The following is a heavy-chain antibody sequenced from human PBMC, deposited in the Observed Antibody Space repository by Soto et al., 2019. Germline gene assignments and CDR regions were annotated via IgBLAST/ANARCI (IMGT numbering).Heavy chain of an antibody. Sequence: SVKVSCKASGGTFSSYAISWVRQAPGQGLEWMGGIITIFGTANYAQKFQGRVTITADESTSTAYMELSSLRSEDTAVYYCARDSRGYSGCDHEDGGYYFDYWGQRTLVAVAS. CDR2: IITIFGTA. J-gene: IGHJ4*02. V-gene: IGHV1-69*13. CDR1: GGTFSSYA. CDR3: ARDSRGYSGCDHEDGGYYFDY. D-gene: IGHD5-12*01.